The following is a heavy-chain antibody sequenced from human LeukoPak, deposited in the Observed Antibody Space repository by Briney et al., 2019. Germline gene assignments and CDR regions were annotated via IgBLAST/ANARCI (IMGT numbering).Heavy chain of an antibody. D-gene: IGHD4-17*01. CDR3: ARSQYGDYGGFRFDP. Sequence: SETLSLTCTVSGGSISSYYWSWLRQPPGKGLEWIGYIYYSGSTNYNPSLKSRVTISVDTSKNQFSLKLSSVTAADTAVYYCARSQYGDYGGFRFDPWGQGTLVTVSS. J-gene: IGHJ5*02. CDR2: IYYSGST. V-gene: IGHV4-59*01. CDR1: GGSISSYY.